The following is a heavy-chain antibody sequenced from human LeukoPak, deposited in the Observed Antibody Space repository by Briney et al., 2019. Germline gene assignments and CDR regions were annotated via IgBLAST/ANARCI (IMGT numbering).Heavy chain of an antibody. CDR1: GGSISSGSYY. Sequence: SETLSLTCTVSGGSISSGSYYWSWIRQPAGKGLEWIGRTYTSGSTNYNPSLKSRVTISVDTSKNQFSLKLSSVTAADTAVYYCARGRSWEHYFDYWGQGTLVTVSS. D-gene: IGHD6-13*01. V-gene: IGHV4-61*02. CDR2: TYTSGST. CDR3: ARGRSWEHYFDY. J-gene: IGHJ4*02.